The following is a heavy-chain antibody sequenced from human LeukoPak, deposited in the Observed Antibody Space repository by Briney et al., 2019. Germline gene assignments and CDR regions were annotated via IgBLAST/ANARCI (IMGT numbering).Heavy chain of an antibody. D-gene: IGHD3-16*02. V-gene: IGHV5-51*01. CDR1: GYSFTSYW. Sequence: GDSLKVSCQGSGYSFTSYWIGWVRQMPGKGLEWMGIIHPGDSRTVYSPSFQGQVTISADKSSSTAYLHWSSLEASDTAMYYCARHLSDYFYMDVWGKGTTITISS. CDR2: IHPGDSRT. J-gene: IGHJ6*03. CDR3: ARHLSDYFYMDV.